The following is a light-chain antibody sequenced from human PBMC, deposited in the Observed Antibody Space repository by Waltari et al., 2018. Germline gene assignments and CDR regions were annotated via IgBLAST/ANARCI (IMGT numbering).Light chain of an antibody. V-gene: IGKV1-39*01. J-gene: IGKJ4*01. CDR2: AAS. CDR3: QQSYTTLALT. CDR1: QSISSY. Sequence: DIQMTQSPSSLSASVGDRVIITCRASQSISSYLNWYQQKPGKAPKLLIYAASSLQSGVPSRFSASGSGTDFTLTISSLQPEDFATYYCQQSYTTLALTFGGGTKVEIK.